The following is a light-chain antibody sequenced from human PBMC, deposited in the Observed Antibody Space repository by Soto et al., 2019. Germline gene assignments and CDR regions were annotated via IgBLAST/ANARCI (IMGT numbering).Light chain of an antibody. CDR2: DVS. Sequence: QSVLTQPASGSGSPGQSITISCTGSSNDVGGYNYVSWYQQHPGKAPRLMIYDVSGRPSGVSHRFSGSKSGNTASLTISGLQAEDEADYYCLSYTTSSTYVFGTGTKVTVL. CDR3: LSYTTSSTYV. J-gene: IGLJ1*01. V-gene: IGLV2-14*01. CDR1: SNDVGGYNY.